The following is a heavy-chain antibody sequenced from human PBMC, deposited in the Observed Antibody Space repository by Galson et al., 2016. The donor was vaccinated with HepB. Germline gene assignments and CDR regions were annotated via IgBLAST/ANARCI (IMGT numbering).Heavy chain of an antibody. CDR1: GFTLSTRYN. Sequence: LRLSCAAFGFTLSTRYNMNWVRQAPGKGLEWVASISGSRSYIIYADSVKGRFTISRDDAKNSLYLQMNSLRVEDTAVYYCARASTWIPSLDYWGQGSLVTVSS. CDR3: ARASTWIPSLDY. CDR2: ISGSRSYI. D-gene: IGHD5-12*01. V-gene: IGHV3-21*06. J-gene: IGHJ4*02.